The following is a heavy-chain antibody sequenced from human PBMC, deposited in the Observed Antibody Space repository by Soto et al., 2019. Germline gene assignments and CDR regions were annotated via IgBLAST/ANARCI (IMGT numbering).Heavy chain of an antibody. CDR2: TYYRSKWYN. J-gene: IGHJ3*02. CDR1: GDSVSSNSAA. Sequence: SQTLSLTCAISGDSVSSNSAAWNWIRQSPSRGLEWLGRTYYRSKWYNDYAVSVKSRITINPDTSKNQFSLQLNSVTPEDTAVYFCARDQRVYSAYDIMAFEIGGKGKMFTV. CDR3: ARDQRVYSAYDIMAFEI. D-gene: IGHD3-9*01. V-gene: IGHV6-1*01.